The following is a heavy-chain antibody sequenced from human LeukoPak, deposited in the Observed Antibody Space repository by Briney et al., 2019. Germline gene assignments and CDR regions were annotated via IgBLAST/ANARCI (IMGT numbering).Heavy chain of an antibody. J-gene: IGHJ4*02. CDR2: ISYDGSNK. Sequence: GGSLRLSCAASGFTFSSYAMHWVRQAPGKGLEWVAVISYDGSNKYYADSVKGRFTISRDNSKNTLYLQMNSLRAEDTAVYYCARDPSWDFWSGSFDYWGQGTLVTVSS. CDR1: GFTFSSYA. CDR3: ARDPSWDFWSGSFDY. D-gene: IGHD3-3*01. V-gene: IGHV3-30-3*01.